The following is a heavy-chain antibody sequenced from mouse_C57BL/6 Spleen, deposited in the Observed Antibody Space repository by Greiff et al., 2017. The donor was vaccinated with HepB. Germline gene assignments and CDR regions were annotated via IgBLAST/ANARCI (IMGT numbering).Heavy chain of an antibody. CDR3: ARGYYDYAYYYAMDY. CDR1: GYTFTSYW. CDR2: IDPSDSYT. Sequence: QVQLQQPGAELVRPGTSVKLSCKASGYTFTSYWMHWVKQRPGQGLEWIGVIDPSDSYTNYNQKFKGKATLTVETSSSTAYMQLSSLTSEDSAVYYCARGYYDYAYYYAMDYWGQGTSVTVSS. V-gene: IGHV1-59*01. D-gene: IGHD2-4*01. J-gene: IGHJ4*01.